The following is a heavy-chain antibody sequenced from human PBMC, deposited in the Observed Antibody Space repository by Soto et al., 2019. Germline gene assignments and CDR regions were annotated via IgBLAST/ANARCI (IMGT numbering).Heavy chain of an antibody. V-gene: IGHV3-74*01. CDR3: VRTSLVVAAATREDY. CDR2: INSDGSST. CDR1: GFTFSSYW. Sequence: EVQLVESGGGLVQPGGSLRLSCAASGFTFSSYWMHWVRQAPGKGLVWVSRINSDGSSTSYADSVKGRFTVSRDNAKNTLYLQMNSRRAEDTGVYYCVRTSLVVAAATREDYWGQGTLFTVSS. D-gene: IGHD2-15*01. J-gene: IGHJ4*02.